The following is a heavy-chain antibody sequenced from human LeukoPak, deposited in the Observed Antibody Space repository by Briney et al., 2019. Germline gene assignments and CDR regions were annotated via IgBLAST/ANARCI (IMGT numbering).Heavy chain of an antibody. V-gene: IGHV3-7*01. J-gene: IGHJ4*02. D-gene: IGHD3/OR15-3a*01. Sequence: PGGSLRLSCAASGFTFSSYWMSWVRQAPGKGLEWVANIKQDGSEKYYVDSVKGRFTIPRDNAKNSLYLQMNSLRAEDTAVYYCARDPLSVDWLGGSYWGQGTLVTVSS. CDR3: ARDPLSVDWLGGSY. CDR1: GFTFSSYW. CDR2: IKQDGSEK.